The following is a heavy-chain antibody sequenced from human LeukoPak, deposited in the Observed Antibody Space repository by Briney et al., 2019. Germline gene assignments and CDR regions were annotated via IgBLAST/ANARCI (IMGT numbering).Heavy chain of an antibody. D-gene: IGHD3-10*01. V-gene: IGHV1-2*02. CDR3: ARRSSTHAFDI. Sequence: GASVKVSCKASGYRFTGYHMYWVRQAPGQGLEWLGWINPNSGGTVYAQKFQGRATMTRDTSISTLYMDLSTLRSDDTAIYYCARRSSTHAFDIWGQGTMLTVSS. J-gene: IGHJ3*02. CDR2: INPNSGGT. CDR1: GYRFTGYH.